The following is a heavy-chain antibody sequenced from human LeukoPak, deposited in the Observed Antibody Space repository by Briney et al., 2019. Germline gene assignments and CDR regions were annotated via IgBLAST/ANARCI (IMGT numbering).Heavy chain of an antibody. Sequence: SETXSLTCXXSXGXINXGSYXWGWIRQPPGKGLEWIGSFFYTGNTYYNPSLKSRVTISVDTSKNQFSLKLSSVTAADTAVYYCARENIVSTRDFDYWGQGTLVTVSS. J-gene: IGHJ4*02. CDR1: XGXINXGSYX. V-gene: IGHV4-39*07. CDR2: FFYTGNT. CDR3: ARENIVSTRDFDY. D-gene: IGHD5/OR15-5a*01.